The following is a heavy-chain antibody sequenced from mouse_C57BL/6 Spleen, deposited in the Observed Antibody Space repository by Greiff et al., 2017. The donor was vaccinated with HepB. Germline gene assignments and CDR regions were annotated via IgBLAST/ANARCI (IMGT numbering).Heavy chain of an antibody. V-gene: IGHV1-69*01. J-gene: IGHJ3*01. CDR1: GYTFTSYW. D-gene: IGHD3-2*02. CDR3: ARGIRPQAY. Sequence: VQLQQPGAELVMPGASVKLSCKASGYTFTSYWMHWVKQRPGQGLEWIGEIDPSDSYTNYNQKFKGKSTLTVDKSSSTAYMQLSSLTSEDSAVYYCARGIRPQAYWGQGTLVTVSA. CDR2: IDPSDSYT.